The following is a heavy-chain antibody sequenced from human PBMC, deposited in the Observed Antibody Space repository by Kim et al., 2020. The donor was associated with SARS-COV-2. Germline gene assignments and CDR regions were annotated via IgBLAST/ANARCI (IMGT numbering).Heavy chain of an antibody. J-gene: IGHJ4*02. V-gene: IGHV3-15*06. D-gene: IGHD2-2*01. Sequence: TTTYAAPVKGRFTISRDDSKNTLYLQMNNLKTEDTAMYYCTSAECSTTTCSDYWGQGTLVTVSA. CDR2: TT. CDR3: TSAECSTTTCSDY.